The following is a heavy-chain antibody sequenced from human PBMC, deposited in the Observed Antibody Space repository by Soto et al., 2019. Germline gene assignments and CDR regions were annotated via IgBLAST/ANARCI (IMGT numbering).Heavy chain of an antibody. CDR1: GGSISSYY. CDR3: ARVGYDFWSGSPTAWFDP. CDR2: IYYSGST. J-gene: IGHJ5*02. Sequence: SETLSLTCTVSGGSISSYYWSWIRQPPGKGLEWIGYIYYSGSTNYNPSLKSRVTISVDTSKNQFSLKLSSVTAADTAVYYCARVGYDFWSGSPTAWFDPWGQGTLVTVSS. D-gene: IGHD3-3*01. V-gene: IGHV4-59*01.